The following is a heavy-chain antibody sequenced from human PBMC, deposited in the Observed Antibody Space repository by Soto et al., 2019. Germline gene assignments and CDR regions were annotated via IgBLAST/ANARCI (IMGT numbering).Heavy chain of an antibody. CDR2: MNPNNGNA. D-gene: IGHD6-25*01. J-gene: IGHJ4*02. V-gene: IGHV1-8*01. CDR3: GRRKERSVPNYFDS. Sequence: SVKGSCKDSGYTFITYDINWVRQAAGQGLEWMGWMNPNNGNAGYAQKFQGRVTMTRNTSISTAYMELSSLRFYDTAVYDCGRRKERSVPNYFDSWGQASLITVSS. CDR1: GYTFITYD.